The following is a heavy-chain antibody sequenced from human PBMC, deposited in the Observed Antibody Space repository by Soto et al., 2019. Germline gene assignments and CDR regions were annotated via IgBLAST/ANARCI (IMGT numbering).Heavy chain of an antibody. J-gene: IGHJ4*01. V-gene: IGHV1-18*01. CDR3: ARGRVPKSSGFLPFDY. CDR2: ISAFNGKT. Sequence: ASLKVSCKASGYTFNIYCINWGRQAPGQGLEWMGWISAFNGKTNYAQNVQGRVTMTTDTSTSTAYVELRSLRSDDTAVYYCARGRVPKSSGFLPFDYWGHGTLVTVSS. D-gene: IGHD3-22*01. CDR1: GYTFNIYC.